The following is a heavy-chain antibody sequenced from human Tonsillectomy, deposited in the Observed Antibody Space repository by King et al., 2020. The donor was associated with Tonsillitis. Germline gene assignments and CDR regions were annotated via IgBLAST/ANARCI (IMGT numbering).Heavy chain of an antibody. V-gene: IGHV3-7*04. D-gene: IGHD3-22*01. CDR2: IRGDGSVK. CDR1: GFTFSRYW. Sequence: VQLGESGGGLFPPGGSLRLSCVASGFTFSRYWLIWVRQAPVKGLEWAANIRGDGSVKYLVDSVEGRFTISRDNAKNLMYLQMNSLRAEDTAVYFCARDRNYYDNSGYYYDAFDFWGQGTMVAVSS. CDR3: ARDRNYYDNSGYYYDAFDF. J-gene: IGHJ3*01.